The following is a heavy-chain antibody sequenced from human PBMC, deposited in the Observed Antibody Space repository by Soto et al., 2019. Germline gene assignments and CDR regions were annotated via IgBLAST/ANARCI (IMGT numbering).Heavy chain of an antibody. V-gene: IGHV1-46*01. CDR3: ARDLGLYYYDSSGYWLDY. CDR2: INPSGGST. Sequence: GASVKVSCKASGYTFTSYYMHWVRQAPGQGLEWMGIINPSGGSTSYAQKFQGRVTMTRDTSTSTVYMELSSLRSEDTAVYYCARDLGLYYYDSSGYWLDYWGQGTLVTVSS. J-gene: IGHJ4*02. CDR1: GYTFTSYY. D-gene: IGHD3-22*01.